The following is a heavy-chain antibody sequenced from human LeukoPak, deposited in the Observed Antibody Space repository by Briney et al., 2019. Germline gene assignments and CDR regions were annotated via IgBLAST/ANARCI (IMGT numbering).Heavy chain of an antibody. CDR1: GGSFSGYY. D-gene: IGHD4-17*01. CDR2: INHSGST. Sequence: PSETLSLTCAVYGGSFSGYYWSWISQPPGKGLEWIGEINHSGSTNYNPSLKSRVTISVDTSKNQFSLKLSSVTAADTAVYYCARGIGDGLIMARKYYFDYWGQGTLVTVSS. CDR3: ARGIGDGLIMARKYYFDY. J-gene: IGHJ4*02. V-gene: IGHV4-34*01.